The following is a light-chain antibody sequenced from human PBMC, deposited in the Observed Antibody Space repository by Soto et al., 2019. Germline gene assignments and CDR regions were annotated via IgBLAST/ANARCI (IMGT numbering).Light chain of an antibody. CDR3: QQYGSSGT. CDR2: GAS. CDR1: QSVSNNY. Sequence: EVVLTQSPGTLSLSPGERATLSCGASQSVSNNYLAWYQQKPGHAPRLLIYGASNRATGIPDRLSGSGSGTDFTLTISRLEPEDFAVYYCQQYGSSGTFGQGTKVDIK. J-gene: IGKJ1*01. V-gene: IGKV3-20*01.